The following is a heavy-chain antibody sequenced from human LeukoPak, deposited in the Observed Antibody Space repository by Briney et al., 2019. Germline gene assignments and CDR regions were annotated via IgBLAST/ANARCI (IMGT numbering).Heavy chain of an antibody. CDR3: ARVGGEVRGVIRPDY. Sequence: GGSLRLPCAASGFTFSSYWMSWVRQAPGKGLEWVANIKQDGSEKYYVDSVKGRFTISRDNAKNSLYLQMNSLRAEDTAVYYCARVGGEVRGVIRPDYWGQGTLVTVST. D-gene: IGHD3-10*01. CDR1: GFTFSSYW. CDR2: IKQDGSEK. V-gene: IGHV3-7*01. J-gene: IGHJ4*02.